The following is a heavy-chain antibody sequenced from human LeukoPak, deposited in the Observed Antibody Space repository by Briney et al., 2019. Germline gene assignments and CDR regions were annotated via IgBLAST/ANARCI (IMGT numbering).Heavy chain of an antibody. CDR1: GYTFTSYG. Sequence: ASVKVSCKASGYTFTSYGISWVRQAPGQGLEWMGWISAYNGNTNYAQKLQGRVTMTTDTSTSTACMELRSLRSDDTAAYYCARDGVTVPFDYWGQGTLVTVSS. V-gene: IGHV1-18*01. D-gene: IGHD3-3*01. J-gene: IGHJ4*02. CDR3: ARDGVTVPFDY. CDR2: ISAYNGNT.